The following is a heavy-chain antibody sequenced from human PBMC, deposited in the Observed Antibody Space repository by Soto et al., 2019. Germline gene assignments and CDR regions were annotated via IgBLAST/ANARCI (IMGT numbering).Heavy chain of an antibody. V-gene: IGHV1-46*03. D-gene: IGHD5-18*01. Sequence: ASVKVSCKASGYTFTSYYMHLVRQAPGQGLEWMGIINPSGGSTSYAQKFQGRVTMTRDTSTSTVYMELSSLRSEDTAVYYCARDLVDTAMVVHDYWGQGTLVTAPQ. CDR3: ARDLVDTAMVVHDY. CDR1: GYTFTSYY. CDR2: INPSGGST. J-gene: IGHJ4*02.